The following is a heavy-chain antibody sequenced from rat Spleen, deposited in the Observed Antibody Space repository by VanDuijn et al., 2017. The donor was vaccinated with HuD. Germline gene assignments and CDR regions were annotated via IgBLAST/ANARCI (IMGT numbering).Heavy chain of an antibody. V-gene: IGHV2S8*01. Sequence: QVQLKESGPGLVQPSQTLSLTCTVSGFSLSSYGVIWVRQPPGKGLEWMGVISSGGITYYNSVLKSRLSITRDTSRTQVFLKMNSLQTEDTAIYFCTSPFRWFAYWGQGTLVTVSS. CDR3: TSPFRWFAY. J-gene: IGHJ3*01. CDR1: GFSLSSYG. CDR2: ISSGGIT.